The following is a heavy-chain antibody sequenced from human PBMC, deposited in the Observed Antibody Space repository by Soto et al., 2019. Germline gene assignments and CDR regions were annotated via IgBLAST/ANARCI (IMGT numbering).Heavy chain of an antibody. Sequence: SETLSLTCSVSGGSISSSSYYWGWIRQPPGKGLEWIASINYGGDTYYNPSLKSRVTISVDTSKNQFSLKLTSVTAADTAVYYCARDSQASLYYFDYWGQGTLVTVS. CDR1: GGSISSSSYY. CDR3: ARDSQASLYYFDY. CDR2: INYGGDT. J-gene: IGHJ4*02. V-gene: IGHV4-39*02.